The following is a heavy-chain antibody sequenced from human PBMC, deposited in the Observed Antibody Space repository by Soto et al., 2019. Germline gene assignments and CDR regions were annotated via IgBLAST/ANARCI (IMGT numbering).Heavy chain of an antibody. CDR3: ARLRSGRYYTPEYFQH. V-gene: IGHV4-39*01. CDR1: GGSISSSSYY. D-gene: IGHD1-26*01. CDR2: IYYSGST. Sequence: QLQLQESGPGLVKPSETLSLTCTVSGGSISSSSYYWGWIRQPPGKGLEWIGSIYYSGSTYYNPSLKSRLTIAVHTSKTQFALTLSSVTAAHTAVYYCARLRSGRYYTPEYFQHWGQGPLVTVSS. J-gene: IGHJ1*01.